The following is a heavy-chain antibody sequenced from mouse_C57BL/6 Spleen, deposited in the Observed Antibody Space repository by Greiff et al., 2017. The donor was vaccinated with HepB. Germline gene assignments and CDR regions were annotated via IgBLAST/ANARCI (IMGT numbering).Heavy chain of an antibody. J-gene: IGHJ2*01. CDR1: GYSFTGYH. D-gene: IGHD2-5*01. V-gene: IGHV1-31*01. CDR2: IYPYNGVS. Sequence: EVMLVESGPELVKPGASVKISWKASGYSFTGYHMHWVKQSHGNILDWIGYIYPYNGVSSYNQKFKGKATLTVDKSSSTAYMELRSLTSEDSAVYYCASDYSNFYYFDYWGQGTTLTVSS. CDR3: ASDYSNFYYFDY.